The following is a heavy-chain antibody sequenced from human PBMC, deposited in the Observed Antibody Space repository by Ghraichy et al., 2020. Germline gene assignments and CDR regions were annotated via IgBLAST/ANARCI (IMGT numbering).Heavy chain of an antibody. Sequence: GSLRLSCTVSGVSISSSSYYWGWIRPPPGQGLEWIGNIYYGGSSFYNPSLNSRVTISVDTSNNQFSLKLRAVTAAETAVYYCASGVVAANLYWGQGILVTVSS. CDR1: GVSISSSSYY. J-gene: IGHJ4*02. CDR2: IYYGGSS. V-gene: IGHV4-39*01. CDR3: ASGVVAANLY. D-gene: IGHD2-21*01.